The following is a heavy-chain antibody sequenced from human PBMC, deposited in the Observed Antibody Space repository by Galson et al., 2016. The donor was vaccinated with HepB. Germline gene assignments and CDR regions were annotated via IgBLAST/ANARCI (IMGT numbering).Heavy chain of an antibody. CDR2: IYSGGNT. CDR1: GFTVSNNY. D-gene: IGHD2-2*01. V-gene: IGHV3-66*01. J-gene: IGHJ4*02. Sequence: SLRLSCAASGFTVSNNYMSWVRQAPGKGLEWVSVIYSGGNTFYADSVKGRFTISRDTSKNTLYLQMNSLTAEDTAVYYCATSPSRGYWGQGTLVTVSS. CDR3: ATSPSRGY.